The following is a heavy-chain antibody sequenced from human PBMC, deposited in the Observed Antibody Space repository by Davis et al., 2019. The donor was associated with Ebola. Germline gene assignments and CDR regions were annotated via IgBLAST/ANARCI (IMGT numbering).Heavy chain of an antibody. D-gene: IGHD6-19*01. V-gene: IGHV3-23*01. CDR1: GFTLSSSA. Sequence: GESLKISCAASGFTLSSSALSWVRQAPGRGLEWISAIDGSGESTYHADSVKGRFTISRDKSNNTLYLEMNSLRVDDTAVYYCATTQWLREFDNWGQGTLVTVSS. CDR3: ATTQWLREFDN. J-gene: IGHJ4*02. CDR2: IDGSGEST.